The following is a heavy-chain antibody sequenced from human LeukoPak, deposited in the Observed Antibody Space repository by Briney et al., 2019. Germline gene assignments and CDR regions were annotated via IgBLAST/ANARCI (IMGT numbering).Heavy chain of an antibody. Sequence: GGSLRLSCAASGFTFSSYAMHWVRQAPGKGLEWVAVISYDGSNKYYADSVKGRFTISRDNSKNTLYLQMNSLRAEDTAAYYCARDIGYSYGYLDYWGQGTLVTVSS. V-gene: IGHV3-30-3*01. CDR3: ARDIGYSYGYLDY. J-gene: IGHJ4*02. CDR1: GFTFSSYA. D-gene: IGHD5-18*01. CDR2: ISYDGSNK.